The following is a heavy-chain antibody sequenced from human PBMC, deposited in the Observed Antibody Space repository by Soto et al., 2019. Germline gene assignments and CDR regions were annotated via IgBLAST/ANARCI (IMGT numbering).Heavy chain of an antibody. D-gene: IGHD2-2*01. CDR2: ISSSSSYI. V-gene: IGHV3-21*01. J-gene: IGHJ6*02. CDR1: GFTVRSYG. Sequence: PGWSLGLACAASGFTVRSYGMNGVRQAPGKGLEWVSSISSSSSYIYYADSVKGRFTISRDNAKNSLYLQMNSLRAEDTAVYYCAGGYCSSTSCSGLDVSGQGTTLTVPS. CDR3: AGGYCSSTSCSGLDV.